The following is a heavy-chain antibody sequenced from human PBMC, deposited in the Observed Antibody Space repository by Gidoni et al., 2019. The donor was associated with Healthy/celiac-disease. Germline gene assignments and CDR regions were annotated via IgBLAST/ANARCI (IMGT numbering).Heavy chain of an antibody. CDR2: SSGSGGST. CDR1: GFTFSSYA. V-gene: IGHV3-23*01. CDR3: EEGLSY. Sequence: EVQQLESGGSLLQPGGSLTLCGAASGFTFSSYAMSCVRQAPGKGLGWVSASSGSGGSTYYADSVKCRFTISRDNSKNTLYLQMNSLRAEDTAVYYCEEGLSYWGQGTLVTVSS. J-gene: IGHJ4*02.